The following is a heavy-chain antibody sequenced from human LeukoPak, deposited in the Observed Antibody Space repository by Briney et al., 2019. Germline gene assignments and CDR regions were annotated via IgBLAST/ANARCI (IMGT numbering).Heavy chain of an antibody. CDR3: AKDSSGRWGAFDI. V-gene: IGHV1-69*13. CDR1: GGTFSSYA. D-gene: IGHD3-22*01. J-gene: IGHJ3*02. CDR2: IIPIFGTA. Sequence: SVKVSCKASGGTFSSYAISWVRQAPGQGLEWMEGIIPIFGTANYAQKFQGRVTITADESTSTAYMELSSLRSEDTAVYYCAKDSSGRWGAFDIWGQGTMVTVSS.